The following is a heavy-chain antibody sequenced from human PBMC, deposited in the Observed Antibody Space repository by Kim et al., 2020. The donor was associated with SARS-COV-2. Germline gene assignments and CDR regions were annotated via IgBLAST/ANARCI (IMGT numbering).Heavy chain of an antibody. J-gene: IGHJ4*02. V-gene: IGHV1-2*02. CDR2: INPNSGGT. D-gene: IGHD3-22*01. CDR1: GYTFTGYY. CDR3: AREGTGRTYYYDSSGPVDY. Sequence: ASVKVSCKASGYTFTGYYMHWVRPAPGQGLEWMGWINPNSGGTNYAQKFQGRVTMTRDTSISTAYMELSRLRSDDTAVYYCAREGTGRTYYYDSSGPVDYWGQGTLVTVSS.